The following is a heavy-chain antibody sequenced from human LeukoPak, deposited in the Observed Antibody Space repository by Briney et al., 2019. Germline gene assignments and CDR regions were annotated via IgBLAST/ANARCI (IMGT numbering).Heavy chain of an antibody. V-gene: IGHV4-34*01. CDR1: GGSFSGYY. CDR3: AREAAYYYGSGSHLYYYYYYYMDV. CDR2: INHSGST. D-gene: IGHD3-10*01. Sequence: SETLSLTCAVYGGSFSGYYWSWIRQPPGKGLEWIGEINHSGSTNYNPSLKSRVTISVDTSKNQFSLKLSSVTAADTAVYYCAREAAYYYGSGSHLYYYYYYYMDVWGKGTTVTVSS. J-gene: IGHJ6*03.